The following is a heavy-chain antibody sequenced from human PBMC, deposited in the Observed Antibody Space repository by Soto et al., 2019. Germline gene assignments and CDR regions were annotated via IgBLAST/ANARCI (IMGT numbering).Heavy chain of an antibody. Sequence: PSETLSLTCTVSGGSISSSSYYWGWIRQPPGKGLEWIGSINHTGSTTYNPSLKSRVTISVDTSKNQFSLKLTSVTAADTAVYYCARDKITGLFDPWGQGTLVTVSS. CDR3: ARDKITGLFDP. CDR2: INHTGST. D-gene: IGHD2-8*02. J-gene: IGHJ5*02. CDR1: GGSISSSSYY. V-gene: IGHV4-39*02.